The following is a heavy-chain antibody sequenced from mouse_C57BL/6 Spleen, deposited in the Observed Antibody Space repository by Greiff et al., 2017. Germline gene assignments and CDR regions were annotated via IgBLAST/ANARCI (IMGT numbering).Heavy chain of an antibody. CDR1: GYTFTSYW. CDR2: IDPSDSET. D-gene: IGHD2-4*01. V-gene: IGHV1-52*01. J-gene: IGHJ2*01. CDR3: ARAIYYDYDEFDY. Sequence: QVQLQQSGAELVRPGSSVKLSCKASGYTFTSYWMHWVKQRPIQGLEWIGNIDPSDSETHYNQKFKDKATLTVDKSSSTAYMQLSSLTSEDSAVYYCARAIYYDYDEFDYWGQGTTLTVSS.